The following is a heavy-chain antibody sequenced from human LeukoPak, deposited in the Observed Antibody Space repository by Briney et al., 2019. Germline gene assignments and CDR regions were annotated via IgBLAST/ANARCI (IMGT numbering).Heavy chain of an antibody. CDR1: GISINSHY. Sequence: SETLSLTCTVSGISINSHYLNWIRQPPGKGLEWIGHIYGSGSTNYNPSLKSRVTISVDTSKNQFSLKLSSVTAADTAVYYCARGEYYYGSGSYCYWFDPWGQGTLVTVSS. J-gene: IGHJ5*02. D-gene: IGHD3-10*01. CDR3: ARGEYYYGSGSYCYWFDP. CDR2: IYGSGST. V-gene: IGHV4-4*09.